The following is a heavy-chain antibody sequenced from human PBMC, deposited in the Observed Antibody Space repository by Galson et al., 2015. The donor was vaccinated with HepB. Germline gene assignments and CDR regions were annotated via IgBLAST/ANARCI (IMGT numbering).Heavy chain of an antibody. Sequence: ETLSLTCAVYGGSFSGYYWSWIRQPPGKGLEWIGEINHSGSTNYNPSLKSRVTISVDTSKNQFSLKLSSVTAADTAVYYCARVQEGSSDHFDYWGQGTLVTVSS. CDR1: GGSFSGYY. CDR3: ARVQEGSSDHFDY. CDR2: INHSGST. V-gene: IGHV4-34*01. J-gene: IGHJ4*02. D-gene: IGHD6-6*01.